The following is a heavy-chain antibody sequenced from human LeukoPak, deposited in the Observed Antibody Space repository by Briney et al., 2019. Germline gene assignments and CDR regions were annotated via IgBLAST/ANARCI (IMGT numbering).Heavy chain of an antibody. J-gene: IGHJ4*02. V-gene: IGHV3-21*01. D-gene: IGHD1-26*01. CDR2: ISTSSIYI. CDR3: AKNRGSYWYYFDY. CDR1: GFTFSSYS. Sequence: GGSLRLSCAASGFTFSSYSMNWVRQAPGKGLEWVSSISTSSIYIYYADSMKGRFTISRDNAKNSLYLQMNSLTAEDTAVYYCAKNRGSYWYYFDYWGQGTLVTVSS.